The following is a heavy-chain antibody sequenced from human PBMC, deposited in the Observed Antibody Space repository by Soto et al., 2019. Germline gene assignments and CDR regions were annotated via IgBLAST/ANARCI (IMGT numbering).Heavy chain of an antibody. J-gene: IGHJ6*02. D-gene: IGHD2-2*01. V-gene: IGHV1-69*01. CDR3: ARSQGSSTSLEIYYYYCYGMDV. CDR1: GGTFSSYA. Sequence: QVQLVQSGAEVKKPGSSVKVSCKASGGTFSSYAISWVRQAPGQGLEWMGGIIPSSETTNYAQKFQGRVTITADESKSTAYMELSSLRSEDTAVYYCARSQGSSTSLEIYYYYCYGMDVWGQGTMVTVSS. CDR2: IIPSSETT.